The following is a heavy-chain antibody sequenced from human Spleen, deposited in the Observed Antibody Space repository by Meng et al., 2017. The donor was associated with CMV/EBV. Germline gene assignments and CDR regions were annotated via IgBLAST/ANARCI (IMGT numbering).Heavy chain of an antibody. CDR1: GGSISGYY. Sequence: SETLSLTCAVSGGSISGYYWNWIRQPPGKGLEWIGYIYYSGNTNYNPSLKSRATISVDRSKNQFSLKLSSVTAADTAVYFCARGATVVTHDYWGQGTLVTVSS. CDR2: IYYSGNT. D-gene: IGHD4-23*01. J-gene: IGHJ4*02. CDR3: ARGATVVTHDY. V-gene: IGHV4-59*01.